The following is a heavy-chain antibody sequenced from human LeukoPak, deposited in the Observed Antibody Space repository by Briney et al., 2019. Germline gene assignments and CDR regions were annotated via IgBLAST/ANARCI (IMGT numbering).Heavy chain of an antibody. CDR1: GFTFDDYA. J-gene: IGHJ4*02. D-gene: IGHD6-13*01. CDR2: INGDGAST. CDR3: AKDTSSSWKYFDY. V-gene: IGHV3-43*02. Sequence: GGSLRLSCAASGFTFDDYATHWVRQPPWKGLEWVSLINGDGASTYYADSVKGRFTISTDNSKNSLYLQMNSLRTEDIALYYCAKDTSSSWKYFDYWGQGILVTVSS.